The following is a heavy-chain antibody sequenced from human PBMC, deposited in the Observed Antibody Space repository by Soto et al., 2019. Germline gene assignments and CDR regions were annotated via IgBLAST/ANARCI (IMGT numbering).Heavy chain of an antibody. CDR3: ARRGPGTYFDY. D-gene: IGHD6-13*01. Sequence: PGGSLRLSCAASGFTFTTYAMSWVRQAPGKGLEWVSSISGRGGSTYYADSVKGRFTISRDTSKNTLYLQMNSLRAEDTAVYYCARRGPGTYFDYWGQGTLVTVSS. CDR2: ISGRGGST. CDR1: GFTFTTYA. V-gene: IGHV3-23*01. J-gene: IGHJ4*02.